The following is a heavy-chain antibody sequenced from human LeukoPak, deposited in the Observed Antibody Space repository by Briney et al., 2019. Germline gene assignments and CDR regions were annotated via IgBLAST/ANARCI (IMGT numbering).Heavy chain of an antibody. J-gene: IGHJ1*01. CDR3: ARAVEAAAGAEYFQH. CDR2: INPSGGST. V-gene: IGHV1-46*01. Sequence: ASVKVSCKASGYTFTSYYMHWVRQAPGQELEWMGIINPSGGSTSYAQKFQGRVTMTRDTSTSTVYMELSSLRSEDTAVYYCARAVEAAAGAEYFQHWGQGTLVTVSS. D-gene: IGHD6-13*01. CDR1: GYTFTSYY.